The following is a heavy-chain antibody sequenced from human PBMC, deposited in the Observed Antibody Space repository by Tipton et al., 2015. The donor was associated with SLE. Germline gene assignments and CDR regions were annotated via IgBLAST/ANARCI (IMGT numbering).Heavy chain of an antibody. CDR1: GGSVSSGSYY. Sequence: GLVKPSETLSLTCTVSGGSVSSGSYYWAWIRQPPGKGPEWIGTIYYSGSTYYYPSLKSRITISLDTSKNQFSLEVRSVTAADTAVYYCVRGDMVVVPAAGGGYYYYMDVWGKGTTVTVSS. V-gene: IGHV4-39*07. CDR2: IYYSGST. J-gene: IGHJ6*03. D-gene: IGHD2-2*01. CDR3: VRGDMVVVPAAGGGYYYYMDV.